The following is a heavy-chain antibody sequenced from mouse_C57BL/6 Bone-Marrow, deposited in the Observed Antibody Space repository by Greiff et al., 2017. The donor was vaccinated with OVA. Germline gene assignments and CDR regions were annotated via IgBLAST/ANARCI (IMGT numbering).Heavy chain of an antibody. CDR3: ASDPYDFLAY. CDR1: GYTFTSYW. CDR2: INPSNGGT. J-gene: IGHJ3*01. Sequence: QVTLKESGTELVKPGASVKLSCKASGYTFTSYWMHWVKQRPGPGLEWIGNINPSNGGTNYNEKFKSKATLTVDKSSSTAYMQLSSLTSEDSAVYYCASDPYDFLAYWGQGTLVTVSA. D-gene: IGHD2-4*01. V-gene: IGHV1-53*01.